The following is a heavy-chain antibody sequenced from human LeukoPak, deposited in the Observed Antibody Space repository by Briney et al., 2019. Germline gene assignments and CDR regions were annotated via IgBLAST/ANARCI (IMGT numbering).Heavy chain of an antibody. J-gene: IGHJ4*02. Sequence: KPGGSLRLSCAASGFTFSDYYMSWIRQAPGKGLEWVSYIRSSYTNYADSVKGRFTISRDIAKNSLYLQMNSLRAEDTAVYYCARPPSSTLDYRGQGTLVTVSS. V-gene: IGHV3-11*03. CDR3: ARPPSSTLDY. CDR1: GFTFSDYY. CDR2: IRSSYT. D-gene: IGHD6-13*01.